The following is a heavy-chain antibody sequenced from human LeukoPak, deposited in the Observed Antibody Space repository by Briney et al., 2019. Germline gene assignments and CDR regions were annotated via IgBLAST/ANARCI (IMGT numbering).Heavy chain of an antibody. CDR3: ARERLGYCSSTSCSNWFDP. J-gene: IGHJ5*02. V-gene: IGHV4-59*01. CDR2: IYYSGST. Sequence: SETLSLTCTVSGGSISSYYWSWIRQPPGKGLEWIGYIYYSGSTNYNPSLKSRVTISVDTSKNQFSLKLSSVTAADTAVYYCARERLGYCSSTSCSNWFDPWGQGTLVTVSS. CDR1: GGSISSYY. D-gene: IGHD2-2*01.